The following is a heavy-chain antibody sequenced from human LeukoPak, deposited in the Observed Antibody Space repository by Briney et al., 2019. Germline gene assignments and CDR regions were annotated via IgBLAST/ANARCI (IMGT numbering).Heavy chain of an antibody. Sequence: PSETLSLTCTVSGGSISSYYWSWIRQPPGKGLEWIGYIYYSGSTNYNPSLKSRVTISVDTSKNQFSLKLSSVTAADTAVYYCASDYYDSSGYYSNWFDPWGQGTLVTVSS. CDR2: IYYSGST. J-gene: IGHJ5*02. V-gene: IGHV4-59*08. CDR1: GGSISSYY. CDR3: ASDYYDSSGYYSNWFDP. D-gene: IGHD3-22*01.